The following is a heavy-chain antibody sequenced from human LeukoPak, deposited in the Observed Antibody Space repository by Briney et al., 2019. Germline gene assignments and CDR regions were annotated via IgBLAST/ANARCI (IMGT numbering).Heavy chain of an antibody. V-gene: IGHV3-9*01. J-gene: IGHJ5*01. CDR1: GCTFDDYA. CDR3: AKVQRSGWYGWFDS. D-gene: IGHD6-19*01. CDR2: ISWNSGGI. Sequence: PGRSLRLSCAASGCTFDDYAFHWVRQAPGKGLEWVSGISWNSGGIGYAHSVKGRFTISRDNSTSSPYMQLSSLRAEDTALYYCAKVQRSGWYGWFDSWGQGTLVTVSS.